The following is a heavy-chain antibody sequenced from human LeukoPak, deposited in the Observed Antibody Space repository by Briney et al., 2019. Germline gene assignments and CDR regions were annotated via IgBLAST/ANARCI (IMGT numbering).Heavy chain of an antibody. J-gene: IGHJ5*02. CDR3: ARGRLDYYDSSGYYGIDP. CDR2: ISSSGSTI. V-gene: IGHV3-48*04. CDR1: GFTFSSYS. D-gene: IGHD3-22*01. Sequence: GGSLRLSCAASGFTFSSYSMNWVRQAPGKGLEWVSYISSSGSTIYYADSVKGRFTISRDNAKNSLYLQMNSLRAEDTAVYYCARGRLDYYDSSGYYGIDPWGQGTLVTVSS.